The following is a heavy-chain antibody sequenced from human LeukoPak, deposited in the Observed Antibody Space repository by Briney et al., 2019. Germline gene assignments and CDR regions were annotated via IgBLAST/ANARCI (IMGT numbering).Heavy chain of an antibody. CDR2: LFYGGSI. Sequence: SETLSLTCTVSGGSITNNNYYWGWIRQPPEKGLEWVGTLFYGGSISYNPSLKSRVTISVDASKSHLSLKLNSVTAADTAVYFCAGLFVGEYYGSGYYFDDWGQGTLVTVTS. CDR1: GGSITNNNYY. D-gene: IGHD3-10*01. CDR3: AGLFVGEYYGSGYYFDD. V-gene: IGHV4-39*02. J-gene: IGHJ4*02.